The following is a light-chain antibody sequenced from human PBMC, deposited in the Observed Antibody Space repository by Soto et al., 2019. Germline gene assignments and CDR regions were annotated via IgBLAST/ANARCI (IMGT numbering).Light chain of an antibody. CDR3: SSYSSSSTPYV. CDR1: SSDVGGYNY. V-gene: IGLV2-14*01. J-gene: IGLJ1*01. Sequence: QSALTQPASVSGSPGQSVTISCTGTSSDVGGYNYVFWYQQHPGKAPKLMIYDVSNRPSGVANRFSGSKSGNTAPLTISRRQDEDEEDYYCSSYSSSSTPYVLGTGTKLTVL. CDR2: DVS.